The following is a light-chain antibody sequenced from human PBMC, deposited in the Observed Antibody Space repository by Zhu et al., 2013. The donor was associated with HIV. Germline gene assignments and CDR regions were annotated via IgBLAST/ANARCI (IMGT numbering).Light chain of an antibody. CDR1: SSDVGGYNY. CDR2: EVK. J-gene: IGLJ2*01. CDR3: CSYAGSSTVV. V-gene: IGLV2-14*01. Sequence: QSALTQPASVSGSPGQSITISCTGTSSDVGGYNYVSWYQQHPGKAPKLIIYEVKKRPSGVSDRFSGSKSGNTASLTISGLQATDEADYYCCSYAGSSTVVFGGGTKLTVL.